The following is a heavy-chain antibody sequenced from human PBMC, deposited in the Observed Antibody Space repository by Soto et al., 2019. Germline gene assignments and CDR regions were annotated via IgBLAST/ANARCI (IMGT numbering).Heavy chain of an antibody. CDR1: GYTFTSYY. CDR2: INPSGGST. D-gene: IGHD2-21*02. J-gene: IGHJ2*01. V-gene: IGHV1-46*04. CDR3: ARGYCGGDCYPYWYFDL. Sequence: QVQLVQSGAEVKKPGASVKVSCKASGYTFTSYYMHWVRQAPGQGLEWMGIINPSGGSTSYAQKLLGRVTMTRDTSTRTVYMELSSLRSEDTAVYYCARGYCGGDCYPYWYFDLWGRGTLVTVSS.